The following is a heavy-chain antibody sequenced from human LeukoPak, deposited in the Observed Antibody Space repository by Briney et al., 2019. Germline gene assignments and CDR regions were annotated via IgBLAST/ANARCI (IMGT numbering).Heavy chain of an antibody. CDR1: GFTFSNYA. CDR2: ISGSGGRT. J-gene: IGHJ6*03. Sequence: QSGGSLRLSCAASGFTFSNYAMRWARQARGRGVEWVPFISGSGGRTHYAHSVKGRFTISRDNAKNSLYLQMNSLRDEDTAVYYCARTYYYYYYMDVWGKGTTVTVSS. CDR3: ARTYYYYYYMDV. D-gene: IGHD1/OR15-1a*01. V-gene: IGHV3-23*01.